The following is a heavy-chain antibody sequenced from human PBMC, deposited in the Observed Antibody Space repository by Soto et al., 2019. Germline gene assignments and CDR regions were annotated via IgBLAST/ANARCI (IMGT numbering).Heavy chain of an antibody. D-gene: IGHD2-15*01. V-gene: IGHV4-39*01. J-gene: IGHJ4*02. CDR1: GGSISSSSYY. CDR3: ARSRYCSGGSCYANYFDY. CDR2: IYYSGST. Sequence: SETLSLTCTVSGGSISSSSYYWGWIRPPPGKGLEWIGSIYYSGSTYYNPSLKSRVTISVDTSKNQFSLKLSSVTAADTAVYYCARSRYCSGGSCYANYFDYWGQGTLVTGS.